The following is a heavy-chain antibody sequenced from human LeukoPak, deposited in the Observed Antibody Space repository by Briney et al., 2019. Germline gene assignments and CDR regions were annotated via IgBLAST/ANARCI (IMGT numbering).Heavy chain of an antibody. CDR2: IYSGGSK. D-gene: IGHD3-10*01. CDR1: GFSVSSNY. J-gene: IGHJ4*02. V-gene: IGHV3-53*01. Sequence: GGSLRLSCAASGFSVSSNYMSWVRQAPGKGLEWVSVIYSGGSKYYADSVKGRLTISRDNSKNTVYLQMNSLRAEDMAVYYCARANHYGAFDYWGQGTLVTVSS. CDR3: ARANHYGAFDY.